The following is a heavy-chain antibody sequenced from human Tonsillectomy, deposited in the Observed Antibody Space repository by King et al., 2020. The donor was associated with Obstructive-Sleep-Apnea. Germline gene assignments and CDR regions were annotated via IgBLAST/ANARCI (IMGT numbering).Heavy chain of an antibody. CDR2: INWKSGSR. CDR3: AKDTAGGTWRFWYFDL. J-gene: IGHJ2*01. CDR1: GFTFDDYA. Sequence: DVQLVESGGGLVQPGRSLRLSCAASGFTFDDYAMHWVRQAPGKGLEWVSGINWKSGSRAHADSGKGRFSISRDNAKNSLYLQMNSLRVEDTAVYYCAKDTAGGTWRFWYFDLWGRGTLVTVSS. V-gene: IGHV3-9*01. D-gene: IGHD6-25*01.